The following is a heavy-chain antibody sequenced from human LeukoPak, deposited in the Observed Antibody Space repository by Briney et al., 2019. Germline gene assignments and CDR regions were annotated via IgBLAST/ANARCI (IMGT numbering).Heavy chain of an antibody. CDR2: IKSKTDGGTT. J-gene: IGHJ4*02. Sequence: GGSLRLSCAASGFTFSSYGMHWVRQAPGKGLEWVGRIKSKTDGGTTDYAAPVKGRFTISRDDSKNTLYLQMNSLKTEDTAVYYCTTDVPRPYIAVADNYWGQGTLVTVSS. CDR3: TTDVPRPYIAVADNY. CDR1: GFTFSSYG. D-gene: IGHD6-19*01. V-gene: IGHV3-15*01.